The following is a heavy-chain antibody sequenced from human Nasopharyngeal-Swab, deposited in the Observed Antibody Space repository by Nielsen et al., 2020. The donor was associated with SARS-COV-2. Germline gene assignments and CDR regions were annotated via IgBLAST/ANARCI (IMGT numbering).Heavy chain of an antibody. D-gene: IGHD2-2*01. J-gene: IGHJ5*02. CDR3: ATSPPYCSSTSCYGWFDP. CDR1: GYTLTDLS. CDR2: FDPEDGET. Sequence: ASVKVSCKVSGYTLTDLSMHWVRQAPGKGLERMGGFDPEDGETIYAQKFQGRVTMTEDTSTDTAYMELSSLRSEDTAVYYCATSPPYCSSTSCYGWFDPWGQGTLVTVSS. V-gene: IGHV1-24*01.